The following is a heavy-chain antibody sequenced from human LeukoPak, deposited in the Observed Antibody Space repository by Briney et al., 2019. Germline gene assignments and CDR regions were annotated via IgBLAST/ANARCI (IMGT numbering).Heavy chain of an antibody. J-gene: IGHJ5*02. CDR2: INHSGST. CDR1: GGSFSGYY. CDR3: ARGGRYSYGFDP. Sequence: SETLSLTCAVYGGSFSGYYWSWIRQPPGKGLGWIGEINHSGSTNYNPSLKSRVTISVDTSKNQFSLKLSSVTAADTAVYYCARGGRYSYGFDPWGQGTLVTVSS. V-gene: IGHV4-34*01. D-gene: IGHD5-18*01.